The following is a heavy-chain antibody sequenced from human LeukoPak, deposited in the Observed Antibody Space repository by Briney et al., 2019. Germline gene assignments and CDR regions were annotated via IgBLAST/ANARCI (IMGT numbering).Heavy chain of an antibody. D-gene: IGHD6-13*01. V-gene: IGHV3-7*01. CDR2: IKQDESEK. CDR1: GFSFSSYW. Sequence: PGGSLRLSCAASGFSFSSYWMNWVRQAPGKGLEWVANIKQDESEKFYVDSVRGRFTISRDNAENSLYLQMNSLRAEDTAVYYCARDDEGYSSSLDFDYWGQGTLVTVSS. CDR3: ARDDEGYSSSLDFDY. J-gene: IGHJ4*02.